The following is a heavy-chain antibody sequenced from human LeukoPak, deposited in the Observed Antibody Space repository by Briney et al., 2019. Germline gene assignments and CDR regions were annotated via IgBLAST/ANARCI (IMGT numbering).Heavy chain of an antibody. CDR3: ARDESSGWYYFDY. V-gene: IGHV1-2*02. J-gene: IGHJ4*02. Sequence: ASAKVSCKASGYTFTGYYMHWVRQAPGQGLEWMGWINPNSGGTNYAQKFQGRVTMTRDTSISTAYMELSRLRSDDTAVYYCARDESSGWYYFDYWGQGTLVTVSS. D-gene: IGHD6-19*01. CDR1: GYTFTGYY. CDR2: INPNSGGT.